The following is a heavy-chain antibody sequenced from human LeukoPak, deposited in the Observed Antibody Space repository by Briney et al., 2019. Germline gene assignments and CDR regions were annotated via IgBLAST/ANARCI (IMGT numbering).Heavy chain of an antibody. CDR2: ISDSGGST. J-gene: IGHJ6*02. D-gene: IGHD2-15*01. CDR3: VRGYSFGPYGMDV. V-gene: IGHV3-64D*09. CDR1: GFTFSSYA. Sequence: GGSLRLSCAASGFTFSSYAMHWVRQAPGKGLEYVSAISDSGGSTYYADSVKGRFTISRDNSKNTLYLQMSSLRAEDTAVYFCVRGYSFGPYGMDVWGQGTTVTLSS.